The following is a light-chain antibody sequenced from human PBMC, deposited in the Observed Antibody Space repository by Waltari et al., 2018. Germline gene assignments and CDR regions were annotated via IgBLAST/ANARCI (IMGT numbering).Light chain of an antibody. V-gene: IGKV3-15*01. CDR1: QTIGSN. Sequence: TVVTQSPVTLSVSLGERATLSCRTSQTIGSNLAWYQQRPGQAPRLLIYHASTRATGIPARFSGSGSETEFTLTISSLQSEDFAVYYCQQYNRWPPGTFGQGTKVEV. J-gene: IGKJ1*01. CDR3: QQYNRWPPGT. CDR2: HAS.